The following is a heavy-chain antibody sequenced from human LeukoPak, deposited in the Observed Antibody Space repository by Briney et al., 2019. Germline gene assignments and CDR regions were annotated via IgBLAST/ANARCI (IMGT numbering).Heavy chain of an antibody. CDR1: GFTFDDYT. J-gene: IGHJ4*02. Sequence: GGPLRLSCAASGFTFDDYTMHWVRQAPGKGLEWVSLISWDGGSTYYADSVKGRFTISRDNSKNSLYLQMNSLRTEDTALYYCAKDSCSSTSCSLDYWGQGTLVTVSS. CDR3: AKDSCSSTSCSLDY. CDR2: ISWDGGST. V-gene: IGHV3-43*01. D-gene: IGHD2-2*01.